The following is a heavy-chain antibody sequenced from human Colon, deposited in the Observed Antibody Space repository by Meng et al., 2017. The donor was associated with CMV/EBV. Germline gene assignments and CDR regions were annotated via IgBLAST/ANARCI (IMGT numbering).Heavy chain of an antibody. Sequence: QGQSQQGAEGTLKPSGPLPLHCAGYGGSFSGYYWSWIRQPPGKGLEWIGEINHSGSTNYNPSLKSRVTISVDTSKNQFSLKLSSVTAADTAVYYCASILFAAAAGGWGGYWGQGTLVTVSS. CDR1: GGSFSGYY. V-gene: IGHV4-34*01. CDR2: INHSGST. CDR3: ASILFAAAAGGWGGY. D-gene: IGHD6-13*01. J-gene: IGHJ4*02.